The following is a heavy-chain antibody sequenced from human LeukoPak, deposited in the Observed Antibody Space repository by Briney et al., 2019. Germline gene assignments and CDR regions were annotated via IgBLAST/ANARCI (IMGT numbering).Heavy chain of an antibody. D-gene: IGHD2-2*02. Sequence: PGGSLRLSCAASGFTFSNYWMHWVRQVPGKGLVWVSRINIDGSSTSYADSVKGRFTISRDNAKNTLYLQMNSLRAEDTAVYYCARGGGWYCSSTSCFTHWFDPWGQGTLVTVSS. V-gene: IGHV3-74*01. J-gene: IGHJ5*02. CDR3: ARGGGWYCSSTSCFTHWFDP. CDR2: INIDGSST. CDR1: GFTFSNYW.